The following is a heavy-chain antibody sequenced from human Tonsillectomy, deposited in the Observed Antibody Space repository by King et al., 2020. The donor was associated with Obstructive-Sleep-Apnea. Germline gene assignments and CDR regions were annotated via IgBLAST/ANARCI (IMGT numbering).Heavy chain of an antibody. CDR2: IYYSGST. D-gene: IGHD3-10*01. CDR1: GGSISSGDYY. Sequence: HVQLQESGPGLVKPSQTLSLTCTVSGGSISSGDYYWSWILQPPGKGLEWIGYIYYSGSTYYNPSRKVRVTISEDKSKNQFSLKLSSVTAADTAVYYCARERVRGNYYYYGMDVWGQGTTVTVSS. V-gene: IGHV4-30-4*01. CDR3: ARERVRGNYYYYGMDV. J-gene: IGHJ6*02.